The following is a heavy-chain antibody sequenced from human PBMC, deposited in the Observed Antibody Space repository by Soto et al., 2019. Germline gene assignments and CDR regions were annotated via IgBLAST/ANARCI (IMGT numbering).Heavy chain of an antibody. CDR2: ISYEGSNT. CDR1: GFAFDNYG. CDR3: ARVTPGNNLYYISGLDV. J-gene: IGHJ6*02. V-gene: IGHV3-30-3*01. D-gene: IGHD3-22*01. Sequence: QVHLVESGGGVVQPGRSLRLSCVASGFAFDNYGIHWVRQAPGRGLQWVALISYEGSNTYYADSVRGRFTISRDNSKNTLYLQMNSLRPEDTGVYYCARVTPGNNLYYISGLDVWGQGTSVTVSS.